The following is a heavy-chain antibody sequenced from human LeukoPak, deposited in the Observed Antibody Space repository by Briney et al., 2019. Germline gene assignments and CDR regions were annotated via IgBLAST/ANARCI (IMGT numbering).Heavy chain of an antibody. Sequence: SVKVSCKAPGGTFSSYAISWVRQAPGQGLEWMGGIIPIFGTANYAQKFQGRVTITTDESTSTAYMELSSLRSEDTAVYCCATPYCSSTSCYEGDAFDIWGQGTMVTVSS. CDR1: GGTFSSYA. D-gene: IGHD2-2*01. V-gene: IGHV1-69*05. CDR2: IIPIFGTA. J-gene: IGHJ3*02. CDR3: ATPYCSSTSCYEGDAFDI.